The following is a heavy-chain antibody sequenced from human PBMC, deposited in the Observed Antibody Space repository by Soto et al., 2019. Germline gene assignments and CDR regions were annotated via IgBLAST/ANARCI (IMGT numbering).Heavy chain of an antibody. CDR3: ARDYLLHIAVTGDYYYYGMDV. D-gene: IGHD6-19*01. Sequence: GGSLRLSCAASGFTFSTYSMNCVRQAPGKGLEWVSYISSSSSTIYYADSVKGRFTISRDNAKNSLYLQMNSLRDEDTAVYYCARDYLLHIAVTGDYYYYGMDVWGQGTAVTVSS. V-gene: IGHV3-48*02. CDR2: ISSSSSTI. J-gene: IGHJ6*02. CDR1: GFTFSTYS.